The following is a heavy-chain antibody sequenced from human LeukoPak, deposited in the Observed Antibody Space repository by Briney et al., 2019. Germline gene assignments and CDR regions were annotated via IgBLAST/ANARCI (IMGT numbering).Heavy chain of an antibody. Sequence: GSSVKVSCKASGGTFSSYAISWVRQAPGQGLEWMGRIIPILGIANYAQKFQGRVTITADKSTSTAYMEPSSLRSEDTAVYYCARDRKPSSSWYDYWGQGTLVTVSS. CDR1: GGTFSSYA. V-gene: IGHV1-69*04. J-gene: IGHJ4*02. CDR3: ARDRKPSSSWYDY. D-gene: IGHD6-13*01. CDR2: IIPILGIA.